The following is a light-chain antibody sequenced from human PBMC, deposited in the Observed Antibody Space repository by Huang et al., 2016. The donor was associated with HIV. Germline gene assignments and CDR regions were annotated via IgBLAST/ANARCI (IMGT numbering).Light chain of an antibody. J-gene: IGKJ1*01. CDR1: QSVSTD. V-gene: IGKV3-15*01. Sequence: EIVMTQSPATLSVSPGERATLSCRASQSVSTDLAWYQQKPGPSPRLLIYGSSTRATGIPARFSGSGSGTEFTLTISSLQSGDFAVYYCQQYSNWPQTFGQGTKVEIK. CDR3: QQYSNWPQT. CDR2: GSS.